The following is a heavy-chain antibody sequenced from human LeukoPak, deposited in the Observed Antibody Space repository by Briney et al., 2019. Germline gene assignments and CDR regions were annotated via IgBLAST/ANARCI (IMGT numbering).Heavy chain of an antibody. V-gene: IGHV1-69*06. CDR1: GGTFSSYA. D-gene: IGHD2-2*01. J-gene: IGHJ5*02. Sequence: GSSVKVSCKASGGTFSSYAISWVRRAPGQGLEWMGGIIPIFGTANYAQKFQGRVTITADKSTSTAYMELSSLRSEDTAVYYCARDVCSSTSCYVGWFDPWGQGTLVTVSS. CDR2: IIPIFGTA. CDR3: ARDVCSSTSCYVGWFDP.